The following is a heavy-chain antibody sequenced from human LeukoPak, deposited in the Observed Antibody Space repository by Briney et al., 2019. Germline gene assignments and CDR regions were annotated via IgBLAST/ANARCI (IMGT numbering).Heavy chain of an antibody. Sequence: SQTLSLTCTVSGGSISSGSYYWSWIRQPAGKGLEWIGRIYTSGSTNYNPSLKSRVTISVDTSKNQFSLKLSSVTAADTAVYYCARGIVVVPAAGAWFDPWGQGTLVTVSS. V-gene: IGHV4-61*02. J-gene: IGHJ5*02. CDR2: IYTSGST. D-gene: IGHD2-2*01. CDR1: GGSISSGSYY. CDR3: ARGIVVVPAAGAWFDP.